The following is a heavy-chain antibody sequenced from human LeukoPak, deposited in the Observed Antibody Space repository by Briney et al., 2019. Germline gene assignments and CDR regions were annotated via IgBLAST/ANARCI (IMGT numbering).Heavy chain of an antibody. Sequence: GASVKVSCKASGYTFSDYYMHWVRQAPGQGLEWLGWINPNSGGTNYAQKFQGRVTMTRDTSISTAYMELSRLRSDDTAVYYCARISQRVDYWGQGTLVTVSS. V-gene: IGHV1-2*02. J-gene: IGHJ4*02. CDR1: GYTFSDYY. CDR3: ARISQRVDY. CDR2: INPNSGGT. D-gene: IGHD6-25*01.